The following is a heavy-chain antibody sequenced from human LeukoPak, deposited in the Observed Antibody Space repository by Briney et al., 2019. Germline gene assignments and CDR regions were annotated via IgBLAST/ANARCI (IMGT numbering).Heavy chain of an antibody. CDR1: GFTFSSYS. D-gene: IGHD3-22*01. CDR3: ARDRAGGAYYYDSSGYYY. Sequence: PGGSLRLSCAASGFTFSSYSMNWVRQAPGKGLEWVSYISSSGNTIYYADSVKGRFTISRDNAKDSLYLQMNSLRAEDTAMYYCARDRAGGAYYYDSSGYYYWGQGTLVTVSS. J-gene: IGHJ4*02. V-gene: IGHV3-48*01. CDR2: ISSSGNTI.